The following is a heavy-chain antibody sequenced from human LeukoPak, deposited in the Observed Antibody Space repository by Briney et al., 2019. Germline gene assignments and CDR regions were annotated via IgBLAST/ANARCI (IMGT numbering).Heavy chain of an antibody. J-gene: IGHJ4*02. CDR1: GGSISSSSYY. CDR3: ARAITIFGEDY. CDR2: IYYSGST. V-gene: IGHV4-39*01. D-gene: IGHD3-3*01. Sequence: SETLSLTCTVSGGSISSSSYYWGWIRQPPGKGLEWIASIYYSGSTYYNPSLKSRVTISVDTSKNQFSLELSSVTAADTAVYYCARAITIFGEDYWGQGTLVTVSS.